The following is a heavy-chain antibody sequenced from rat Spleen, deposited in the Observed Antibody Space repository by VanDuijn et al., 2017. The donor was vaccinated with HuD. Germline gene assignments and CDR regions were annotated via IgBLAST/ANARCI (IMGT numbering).Heavy chain of an antibody. CDR2: ISPSGGSA. Sequence: EVQLVESGGGLVQPGRSLKLSCAASGFTFSDYAMAWVRQAPKKGLECVATISPSGGSAHYRDSVKGRFTISRDNAESTLYLQMDSLRSEDTASYYCARHGSNYGDFAYWGQGTLVTVSS. V-gene: IGHV5-17*01. J-gene: IGHJ3*01. D-gene: IGHD1-11*01. CDR1: GFTFSDYA. CDR3: ARHGSNYGDFAY.